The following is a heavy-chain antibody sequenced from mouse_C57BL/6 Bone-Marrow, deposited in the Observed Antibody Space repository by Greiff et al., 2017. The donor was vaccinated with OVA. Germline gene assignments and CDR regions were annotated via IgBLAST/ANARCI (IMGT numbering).Heavy chain of an antibody. D-gene: IGHD3-3*01. CDR2: IYPGDGDT. Sequence: VQLQQSGPELVKPGASVKISCKASGYAFSSSWMNWVKQRPGKGLEWIGRIYPGDGDTNYNGKFKGKATLTADKSSRPAYMQLSSLTSEDAAVYFCATLGRPGFAYWGQGTLVTVSA. CDR3: ATLGRPGFAY. CDR1: GYAFSSSW. V-gene: IGHV1-82*01. J-gene: IGHJ3*01.